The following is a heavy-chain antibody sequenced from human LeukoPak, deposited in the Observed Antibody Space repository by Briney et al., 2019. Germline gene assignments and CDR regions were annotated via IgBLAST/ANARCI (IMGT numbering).Heavy chain of an antibody. J-gene: IGHJ4*02. Sequence: GGSLRLSCAASGFTFSSYSMNWVRQAPGKGLEWVSSISSSSSYIYYADSVKGRFPISRDNAKNSLYLQMNSLRGEDTAVYYCASTKYYDFWSGYSSWGEGTLVTV. CDR1: GFTFSSYS. V-gene: IGHV3-21*01. CDR2: ISSSSSYI. CDR3: ASTKYYDFWSGYSS. D-gene: IGHD3-3*01.